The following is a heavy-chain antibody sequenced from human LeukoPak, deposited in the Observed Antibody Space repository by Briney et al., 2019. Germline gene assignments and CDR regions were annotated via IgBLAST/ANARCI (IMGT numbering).Heavy chain of an antibody. J-gene: IGHJ4*02. CDR2: INHSGST. V-gene: IGHV4-34*01. CDR1: GGSLSGYY. CDR3: ASVRTIWGSYRHDY. D-gene: IGHD3-16*02. Sequence: SETLSLTCAVYGGSLSGYYWSWIRQPPGKGLEWIGEINHSGSTNYNPSLKSRVTISVDTSKNQFSLKLSSVTAADTAVYYCASVRTIWGSYRHDYWGQGTLVTVSS.